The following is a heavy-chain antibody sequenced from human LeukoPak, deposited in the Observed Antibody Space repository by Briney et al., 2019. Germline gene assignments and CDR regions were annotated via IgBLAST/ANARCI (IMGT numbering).Heavy chain of an antibody. CDR1: GGSFSSYY. V-gene: IGHV4-59*01. CDR2: IYYSGTT. CDR3: ARGVYIAAAQYGY. D-gene: IGHD6-13*01. J-gene: IGHJ4*02. Sequence: SEALSLTCAVYGGSFSSYYWNWIRQPPGKGLEWIGYIYYSGTTNYNPSLKSRVTISVDTSKNQFSLKLSSVTAADTAVYYCARGVYIAAAQYGYWGQGTLVTVSS.